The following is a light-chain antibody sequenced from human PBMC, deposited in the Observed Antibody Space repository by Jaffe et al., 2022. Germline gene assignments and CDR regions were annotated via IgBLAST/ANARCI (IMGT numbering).Light chain of an antibody. CDR1: NIGSKS. CDR3: QVWDSSSDLGVV. CDR2: YDS. V-gene: IGLV3-21*04. Sequence: SYVLTQPPSVSVAPGKTARITCGGNNIGSKSVHWYQQKPGQAPVLVIYYDSDRPSGIPERFSGSNSGNTATLTISRVEAGDEADYYCQVWDSSSDLGVVFGGGTKLTVL. J-gene: IGLJ2*01.